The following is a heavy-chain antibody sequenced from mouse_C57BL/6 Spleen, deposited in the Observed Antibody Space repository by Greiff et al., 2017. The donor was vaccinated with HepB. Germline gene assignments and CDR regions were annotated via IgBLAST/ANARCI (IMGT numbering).Heavy chain of an antibody. CDR3: ARDRGYYGSSPFAY. CDR1: GFTFSSYA. Sequence: DVMLVESGGGLVKPGGSLKLSCAASGFTFSSYAMSWVRQTPEKRLEWVATISDGGSYTYYPDNVKGRFTISRDNAKNNLYLQMSHLKSEDTAMYYFARDRGYYGSSPFAYWGQGTLVTVSA. V-gene: IGHV5-4*01. J-gene: IGHJ3*01. D-gene: IGHD1-1*01. CDR2: ISDGGSYT.